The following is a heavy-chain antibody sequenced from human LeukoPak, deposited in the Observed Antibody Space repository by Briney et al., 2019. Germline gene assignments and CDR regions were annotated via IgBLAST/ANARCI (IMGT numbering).Heavy chain of an antibody. CDR2: ISWNSGSI. CDR3: AKQTNSGSFDY. V-gene: IGHV3-9*03. CDR1: GFTFSTYS. D-gene: IGHD1-26*01. J-gene: IGHJ4*02. Sequence: GGSLRLSCAASGFTFSTYSMSWVRQAPGKGLEWVSGISWNSGSIGYADSVKGRFTISRDNAKNSLYLQMNSLRAEDMALYYCAKQTNSGSFDYWGQGTLVTVSS.